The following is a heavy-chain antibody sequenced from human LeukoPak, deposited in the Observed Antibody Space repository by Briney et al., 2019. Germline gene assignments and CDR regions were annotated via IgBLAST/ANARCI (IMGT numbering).Heavy chain of an antibody. D-gene: IGHD4-17*01. CDR1: GGSISSSTYY. CDR3: ARHPIYGDYASMRYYFDY. Sequence: PETLSLTCTVYGGSISSSTYYWGWIRQPPGKGLEWIGSIYYSGSTYYNPSLKSRVTISVDTSKNQFSLKLSSVTAADTAVYYCARHPIYGDYASMRYYFDYWGQGTLVTVSS. CDR2: IYYSGST. V-gene: IGHV4-39*01. J-gene: IGHJ4*02.